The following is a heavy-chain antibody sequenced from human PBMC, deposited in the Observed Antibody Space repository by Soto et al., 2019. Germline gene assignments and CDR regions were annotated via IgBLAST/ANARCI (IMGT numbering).Heavy chain of an antibody. CDR2: ISYDGSNK. CDR3: ARSRIAVAGLHYYYYGIDV. CDR1: GFTFSSYA. D-gene: IGHD6-19*01. J-gene: IGHJ6*02. Sequence: QVQLVESGGGVVQPGRSLRLSCAAYGFTFSSYAMHWVRQAPGKGLEWVAVISYDGSNKYYADSVKGRFTISRDNSKNTLYLQMNSLRAEDTAVYYCARSRIAVAGLHYYYYGIDVWGQGTTVTVSS. V-gene: IGHV3-30-3*01.